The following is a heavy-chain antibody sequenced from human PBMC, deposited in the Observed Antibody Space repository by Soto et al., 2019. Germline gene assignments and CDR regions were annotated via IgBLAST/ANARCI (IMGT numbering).Heavy chain of an antibody. V-gene: IGHV4-59*08. CDR2: VSYNGDT. D-gene: IGHD3-9*01. CDR3: ARHGVTTFWPRFDS. J-gene: IGHJ5*01. CDR1: AGSLISYH. Sequence: SQTLSLTCIVSAGSLISYHWSCIRQPPRKGLEWLGHVSYNGDTNYNPSLKSRVTMSVDTSTNRFSLQMTSVTDADTAIYYCARHGVTTFWPRFDSWGQGTLVTV.